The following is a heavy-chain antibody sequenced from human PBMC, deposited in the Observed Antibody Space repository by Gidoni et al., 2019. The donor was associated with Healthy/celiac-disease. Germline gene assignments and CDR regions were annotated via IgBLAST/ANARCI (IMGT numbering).Heavy chain of an antibody. CDR3: AKAGVVDDFWSGYWVDY. CDR1: GFPSSCSA. CDR2: ISGSGGST. D-gene: IGHD3-3*01. V-gene: IGHV3-23*01. J-gene: IGHJ4*02. Sequence: EVQLLASGGGLVQPGGSLRLFCAASGFPSSCSAMSWVRQAPVKGLEWVSAISGSGGSTYYADSVKGRFTISRDNSKNTLYLQMNSLRAEDTAVYYCAKAGVVDDFWSGYWVDYWGQGTLVTVSS.